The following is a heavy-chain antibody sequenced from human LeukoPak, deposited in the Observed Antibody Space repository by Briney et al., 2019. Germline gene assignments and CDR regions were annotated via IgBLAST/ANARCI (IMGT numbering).Heavy chain of an antibody. Sequence: GGSLRLSCAASGFNFSDYYMSWIRQAPGKGLEWVSYISRSSDYTNYADSVKGRFTISRDNAKNSLYLQMNSLRAEDTAVYYCARESGSSGYYYFDYWGQGTLVTVSS. CDR3: ARESGSSGYYYFDY. CDR2: ISRSSDYT. J-gene: IGHJ4*02. D-gene: IGHD3-22*01. CDR1: GFNFSDYY. V-gene: IGHV3-11*06.